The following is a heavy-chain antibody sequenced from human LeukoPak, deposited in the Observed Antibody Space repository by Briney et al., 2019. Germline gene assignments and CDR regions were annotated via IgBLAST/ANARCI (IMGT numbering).Heavy chain of an antibody. CDR3: ARAYYYDSRYYYYYYYMDV. Sequence: SETLSLTCAVSGGSISSSNWWSWVRQPPGKGLEWIGEIYHSGSTNYNPSLKSRVTISVDTSKNQFSLKLSSVTAADTAVYYCARAYYYDSRYYYYYYYMDVWGKGTTVTVSS. J-gene: IGHJ6*03. D-gene: IGHD3-22*01. CDR1: GGSISSSNW. CDR2: IYHSGST. V-gene: IGHV4-4*02.